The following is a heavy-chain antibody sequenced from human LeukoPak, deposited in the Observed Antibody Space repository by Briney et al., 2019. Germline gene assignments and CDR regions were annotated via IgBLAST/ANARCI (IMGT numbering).Heavy chain of an antibody. CDR2: INPNSGGT. J-gene: IGHJ4*02. D-gene: IGHD1-26*01. V-gene: IGHV1-2*06. CDR3: AKEREGTYYFDY. CDR1: GYTFTGYY. Sequence: ASVKVSCKASGYTFTGYYMHWVRQAPGQGLEWMGRINPNSGGTNYAQKFQGRVTMTRDTSISTAYMELTSLRSEDTAVYYCAKEREGTYYFDYWGQGTLVTVSS.